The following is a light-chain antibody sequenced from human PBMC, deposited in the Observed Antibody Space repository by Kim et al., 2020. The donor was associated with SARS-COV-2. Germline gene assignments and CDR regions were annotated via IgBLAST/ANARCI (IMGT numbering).Light chain of an antibody. V-gene: IGKV3-20*01. CDR1: QSVSSSY. CDR2: GAS. Sequence: EIVLTQSPGTLSLSPGEGATLSCRASQSVSSSYLAWYQQKPGQAPRLLIYGASSRATGIPDRFSGSGSGTDFTLTINRLEPEDFAVYYCQQYGSSPMYTFGQGTKLEI. J-gene: IGKJ2*01. CDR3: QQYGSSPMYT.